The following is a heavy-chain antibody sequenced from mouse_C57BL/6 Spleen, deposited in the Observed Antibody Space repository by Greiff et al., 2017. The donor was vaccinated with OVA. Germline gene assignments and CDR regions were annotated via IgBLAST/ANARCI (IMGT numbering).Heavy chain of an antibody. D-gene: IGHD4-1*01. Sequence: EVQLVESGGGLVQSGRSLRLSCATSGFTFSDFYMEWVRQAPGKGLEWIAASRNKANDYTTEYSASVKGRFIVSRDTSQSILYLQMNALRAEDTAVYYCARVWDGIFDYWGQGTTLTVSS. J-gene: IGHJ2*01. CDR1: GFTFSDFY. CDR3: ARVWDGIFDY. CDR2: SRNKANDYTT. V-gene: IGHV7-1*01.